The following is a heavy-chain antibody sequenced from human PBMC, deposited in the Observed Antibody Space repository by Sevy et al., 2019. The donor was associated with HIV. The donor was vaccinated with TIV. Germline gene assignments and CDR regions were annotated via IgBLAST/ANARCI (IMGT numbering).Heavy chain of an antibody. CDR1: GYTLTKLS. CDR3: ATTKDYYEDSGSPFDY. CDR2: FDPEDGET. J-gene: IGHJ4*02. V-gene: IGHV1-24*01. D-gene: IGHD3-22*01. Sequence: ASVKVSCKVSGYTLTKLSMHWVRQAPGKGLEWMGSFDPEDGETIYQQKLKGRVTMTEDTSTDTAYMELSSLRSDDTAVYYCATTKDYYEDSGSPFDYWGQGTLVTVSS.